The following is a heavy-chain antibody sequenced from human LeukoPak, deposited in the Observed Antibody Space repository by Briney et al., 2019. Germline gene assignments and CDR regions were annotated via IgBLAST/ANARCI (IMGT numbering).Heavy chain of an antibody. V-gene: IGHV1-2*02. CDR2: INPNSGGT. CDR1: GYTFTGYY. D-gene: IGHD6-13*01. J-gene: IGHJ5*02. CDR3: ARDAFIAAAGRPGLNWFDP. Sequence: ASVKVSCKASGYTFTGYYMHWVRQAPGQGLEWMGWINPNSGGTNYAQKFQGRVTMTRDTSISTAYMELSRLRSDDTAVYYCARDAFIAAAGRPGLNWFDPWGQGTLVTVSS.